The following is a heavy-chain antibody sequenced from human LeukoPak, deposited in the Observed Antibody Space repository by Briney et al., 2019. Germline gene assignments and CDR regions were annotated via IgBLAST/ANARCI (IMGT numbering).Heavy chain of an antibody. D-gene: IGHD3-16*01. Sequence: PGRSLRLSCAASGFTFSSYGMHWVRQAPGKGLEWVAVISYDGSNKYYADSVKGRFTISRDNSKNTLYLQMNGLRAEDTAVYYCAKSPPGSFMITFGGAAPDYWGQGTRVTVSS. J-gene: IGHJ4*02. CDR2: ISYDGSNK. CDR3: AKSPPGSFMITFGGAAPDY. CDR1: GFTFSSYG. V-gene: IGHV3-30*18.